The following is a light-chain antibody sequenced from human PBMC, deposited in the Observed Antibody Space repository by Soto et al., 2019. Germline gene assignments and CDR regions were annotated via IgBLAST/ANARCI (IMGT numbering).Light chain of an antibody. CDR2: NTS. V-gene: IGKV3-20*01. CDR1: QSINSKS. Sequence: EIVLTQSPGTLSLSPGEGATVSCRVSQSINSKSLVWYQRKFGQAPRLLIYNTSNRATGIPDRFSGSGSGKAFTLRLSRLVPDDFVVYYCQHYGGSFMFGPGNKGDFQ. CDR3: QHYGGSFM. J-gene: IGKJ3*01.